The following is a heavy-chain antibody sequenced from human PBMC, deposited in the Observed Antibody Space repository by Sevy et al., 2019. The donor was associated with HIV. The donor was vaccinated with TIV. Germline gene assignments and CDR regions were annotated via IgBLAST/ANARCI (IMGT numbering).Heavy chain of an antibody. D-gene: IGHD2-2*01. CDR3: ARDLKYCSSASCYSPIDY. CDR1: GFTFSSYS. CDR2: ISSSSSYI. Sequence: GSLRLSCAASGFTFSSYSMNWVRQAPGKGLEWVSSISSSSSYIFYADSVKGRSTVSRDNAENSLHLQMNSLRAEDTAVYYCARDLKYCSSASCYSPIDYWGQGTLVTVSS. V-gene: IGHV3-21*01. J-gene: IGHJ4*02.